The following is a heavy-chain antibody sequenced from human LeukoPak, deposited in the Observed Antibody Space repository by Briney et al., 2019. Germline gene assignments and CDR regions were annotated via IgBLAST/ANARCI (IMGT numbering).Heavy chain of an antibody. CDR1: GFTFSSYA. CDR2: IYSGGST. J-gene: IGHJ4*02. Sequence: GGSLRLSCAASGFTFSSYAMSWVRQAPGKGLEWVSVIYSGGSTYYADSVKGRFTISRDNSKNTLYLQMNSLRAEDTAVYYCARMQWLDNYFDYWGQGTLVTVSS. D-gene: IGHD6-19*01. CDR3: ARMQWLDNYFDY. V-gene: IGHV3-53*01.